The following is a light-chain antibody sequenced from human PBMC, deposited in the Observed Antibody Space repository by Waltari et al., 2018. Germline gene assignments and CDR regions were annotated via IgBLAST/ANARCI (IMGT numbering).Light chain of an antibody. CDR3: SAWDTSLNAAL. CDR1: SNNVGNQG. Sequence: QAGLAQPPSVSEGLRQTATRTCTGNSNNVGNQGAAWLQQHQGHPPKLLSFRNNNRPSGISERFSASRSGNTASLTISGLQPEDEADYYCSAWDTSLNAALFGGGTRLTVL. V-gene: IGLV10-54*04. J-gene: IGLJ7*01. CDR2: RNN.